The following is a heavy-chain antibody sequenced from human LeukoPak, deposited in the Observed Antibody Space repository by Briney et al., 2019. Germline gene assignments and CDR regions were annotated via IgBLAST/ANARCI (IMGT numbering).Heavy chain of an antibody. V-gene: IGHV4-30-4*08. CDR2: IYYSGST. D-gene: IGHD4-23*01. CDR3: ARDDYGGNSPYAFDM. J-gene: IGHJ3*02. CDR1: GGSISSGDYY. Sequence: SETLSLTCTVSGGSISSGDYYWSWIRQPPGKGLEWIGYIYYSGSTYYNPSLKSRVTISVDTSKNQFSLKLSSVTAADTAVYYCARDDYGGNSPYAFDMWGQGTMVTVSS.